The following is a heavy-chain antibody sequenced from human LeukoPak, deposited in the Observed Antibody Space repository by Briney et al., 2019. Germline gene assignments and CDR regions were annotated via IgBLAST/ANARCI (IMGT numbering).Heavy chain of an antibody. D-gene: IGHD5-18*01. CDR1: GFTFSSYA. J-gene: IGHJ3*02. CDR3: ARGDIQLWSPFDI. V-gene: IGHV3-30-3*01. CDR2: ISYDGSNK. Sequence: GESLRLSCAASGFTFSSYAMHWVRQAPGNGLEWVAVISYDGSNKYYADSVKGRFTISRDNSKNTLYLQMNSLRAEDTAVYYCARGDIQLWSPFDIWGQGTMVTVSS.